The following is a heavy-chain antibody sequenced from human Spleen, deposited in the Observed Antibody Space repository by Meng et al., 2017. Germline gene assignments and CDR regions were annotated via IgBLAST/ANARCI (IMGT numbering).Heavy chain of an antibody. V-gene: IGHV1-2*06. CDR1: GYTFHDNW. CDR2: IDPKNGDT. CDR3: ARGSSMVIGFEY. Sequence: QVQLVQSGAEVKKSVASVKGSCKASGYTFHDNWIHWVRRAPGQGLGWMGRIDPKNGDTHYAQKFQGRVTMTGDTSISTAYMDLSGLRSDDTAVYYCARGSSMVIGFEYWGQGTLVTVSS. J-gene: IGHJ4*02. D-gene: IGHD5-18*01.